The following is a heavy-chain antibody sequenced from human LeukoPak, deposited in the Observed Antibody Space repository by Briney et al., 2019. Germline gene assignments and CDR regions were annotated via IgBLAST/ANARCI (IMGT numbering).Heavy chain of an antibody. CDR3: ARDRVGSGWPRPFYFEN. Sequence: GASVKVSCKPSGYTFTGYYLHWVRQAPGQALEWMGWIYPNIGATMYAQKFQGRVTMTRDTSISTAYMELNSLRSDDTAVYYCARDRVGSGWPRPFYFENWGQGTLVTVSS. D-gene: IGHD6-19*01. CDR1: GYTFTGYY. V-gene: IGHV1-2*02. CDR2: IYPNIGAT. J-gene: IGHJ4*02.